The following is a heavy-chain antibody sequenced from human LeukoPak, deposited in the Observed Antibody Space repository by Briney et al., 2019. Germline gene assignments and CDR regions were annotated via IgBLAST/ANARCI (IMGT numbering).Heavy chain of an antibody. CDR3: ARERGYCSGGSCNWFDP. CDR2: IHYSGST. J-gene: IGHJ5*02. CDR1: GGSIRTSDYY. V-gene: IGHV4-39*07. D-gene: IGHD2-15*01. Sequence: SETLSLTCTVSGGSIRTSDYYWAWIRQPPGRGLEWIGTIHYSGSTFYKPPLKSRVTITVDTSKNQFSLKLSSVTAADTAVYYCARERGYCSGGSCNWFDPWGQGTLVTVSS.